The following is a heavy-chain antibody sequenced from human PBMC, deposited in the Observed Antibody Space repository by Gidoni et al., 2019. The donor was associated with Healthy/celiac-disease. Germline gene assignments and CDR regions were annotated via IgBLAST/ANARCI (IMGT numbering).Heavy chain of an antibody. Sequence: QVQLVQSGAEVKKPGSSVKVSCKASGGTFSSYAISWVRQAPGQGLEWMGRIIPILGIANYAQKFQGRVTITADKSTSTAYMELSSLRSEDTAVYYCANLLSGSSNVGYYYMDVWGKGTTVTVSS. V-gene: IGHV1-69*04. CDR3: ANLLSGSSNVGYYYMDV. J-gene: IGHJ6*03. D-gene: IGHD1-26*01. CDR1: GGTFSSYA. CDR2: IIPILGIA.